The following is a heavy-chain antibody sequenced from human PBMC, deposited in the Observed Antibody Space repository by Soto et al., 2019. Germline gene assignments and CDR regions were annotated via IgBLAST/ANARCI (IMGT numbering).Heavy chain of an antibody. CDR2: ITTSGGNT. J-gene: IGHJ6*03. V-gene: IGHV3-23*01. CDR1: GFTFSTYA. D-gene: IGHD2-8*01. CDR3: AGRYCTNGVCYTNYYYYIDV. Sequence: EVQLLESGGGLVQPGGSVRLSCAASGFTFSTYAMSWVRQAPGKGLEWVSTITTSGGNTYYADSVQGRFTISRDNSKNTLYLQMNSMRAEDTAVYYCAGRYCTNGVCYTNYYYYIDVWGKGTTVTVSS.